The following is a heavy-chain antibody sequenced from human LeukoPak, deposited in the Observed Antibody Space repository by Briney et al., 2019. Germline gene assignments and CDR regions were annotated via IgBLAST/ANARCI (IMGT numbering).Heavy chain of an antibody. Sequence: SETLSLTCFVSGGAIGSGGYYWGWIRQPPGKGLEWIGSIYYSGSTYYNPSLKSRVTISVDTSKNQFSLKLSSVTAADTAVYYCAIQASSTRSFDYWGQGTLVTVSS. CDR1: GGAIGSGGYY. CDR3: AIQASSTRSFDY. CDR2: IYYSGST. V-gene: IGHV4-39*01. D-gene: IGHD2-2*01. J-gene: IGHJ4*02.